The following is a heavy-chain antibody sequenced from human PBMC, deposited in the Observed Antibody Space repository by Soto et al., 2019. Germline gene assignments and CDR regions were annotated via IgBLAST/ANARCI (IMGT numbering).Heavy chain of an antibody. Sequence: PSETLSLTCTVSGGSISSSSYYWDWIRQPPGKGLEWIGSIYYSGSTYYNPSLKSRVTISVDTSKNQFSLKLSSVTAADTAVYYCARPSPRYCSGGSCLEFPDAFDIWGQGTMVTVSS. V-gene: IGHV4-39*01. CDR1: GGSISSSSYY. J-gene: IGHJ3*02. CDR2: IYYSGST. CDR3: ARPSPRYCSGGSCLEFPDAFDI. D-gene: IGHD2-15*01.